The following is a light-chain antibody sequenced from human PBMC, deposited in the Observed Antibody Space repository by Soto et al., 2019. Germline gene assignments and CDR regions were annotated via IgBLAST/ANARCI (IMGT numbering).Light chain of an antibody. V-gene: IGLV4-69*01. J-gene: IGLJ3*02. CDR2: LNSDGSH. Sequence: QPVLTQSPSASASLGASVKLTCTLSSGHSSYAIAWHQQQPEKGTRYLMKLNSDGSHSTGDGIPDPFSGSSYGAERYISIPRLQAEDEYYYYCQTWGTGLNWVFGGGTKLTVL. CDR1: SGHSSYA. CDR3: QTWGTGLNWV.